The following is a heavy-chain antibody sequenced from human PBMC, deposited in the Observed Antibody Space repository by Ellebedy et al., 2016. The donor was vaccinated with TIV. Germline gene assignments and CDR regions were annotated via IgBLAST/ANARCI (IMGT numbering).Heavy chain of an antibody. CDR2: ISYDGHTK. V-gene: IGHV3-30*04. CDR3: VRDQYYYDRSGYYSI. D-gene: IGHD3-22*01. J-gene: IGHJ4*02. Sequence: GGSLRLXXAASGFTFNKYALHWVRQAPGKGLEWVAVISYDGHTKYYADSVKGRFTISRDDSKNTLYLQMDSLRTEDTAMYYCVRDQYYYDRSGYYSIWGQGTVVTVSS. CDR1: GFTFNKYA.